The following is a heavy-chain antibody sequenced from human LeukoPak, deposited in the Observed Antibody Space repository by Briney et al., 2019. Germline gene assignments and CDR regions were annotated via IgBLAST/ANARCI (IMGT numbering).Heavy chain of an antibody. CDR1: GGTFGSYA. CDR2: IVPLLGVP. Sequence: GAPVKVSCKPSGGTFGSYAVNWVRQAPGQGLEWVGKIVPLLGVPKYAQKFQERVTITADKSTSTAYMELSSLTSDDTAVYYCARGDSVLQYWGPGTLVTVSS. CDR3: ARGDSVLQY. J-gene: IGHJ4*02. D-gene: IGHD3-10*02. V-gene: IGHV1-69*04.